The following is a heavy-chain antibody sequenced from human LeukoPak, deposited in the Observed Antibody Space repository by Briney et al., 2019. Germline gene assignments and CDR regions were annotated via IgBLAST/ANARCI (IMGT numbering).Heavy chain of an antibody. CDR1: GFTFNNYW. CDR3: AREAMIVVASDAFDI. D-gene: IGHD3-22*01. V-gene: IGHV3-7*01. Sequence: TGGSLRLSCAASGFTFNNYWMTWVRQAPGKGLEWVANIKQDGSQTYYVDSVKGRFTISRDNSKNTLYLQMNSLRAEDTAVYYCAREAMIVVASDAFDIWGQGTMVTVSS. CDR2: IKQDGSQT. J-gene: IGHJ3*02.